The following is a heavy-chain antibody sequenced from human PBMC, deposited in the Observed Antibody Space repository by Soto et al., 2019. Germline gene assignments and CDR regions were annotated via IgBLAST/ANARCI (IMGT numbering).Heavy chain of an antibody. CDR2: IYYSGST. CDR3: ARDDGSNFFDY. CDR1: GGSISSGDYY. V-gene: IGHV4-30-4*01. J-gene: IGHJ4*02. Sequence: PSETLSLTCTVSGGSISSGDYYWSWIRQPPGKGLEWIGYIYYSGSTYYNPSLKSRVTISVDTSKNQFSLKLSSVTAVDAAVYYCARDDGSNFFDYWGQGTLVTVSS. D-gene: IGHD1-1*01.